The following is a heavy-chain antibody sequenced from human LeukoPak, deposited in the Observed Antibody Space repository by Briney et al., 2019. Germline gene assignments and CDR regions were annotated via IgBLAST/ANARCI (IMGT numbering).Heavy chain of an antibody. Sequence: GGSLRLSCAASGFTFSSYAMSWVRQAPGKGLEWVSAISGSGGSTYYADSVKGRFTISRDNSKNTLYLQMNSLKAEVTAVYYCANPLHYYGPGSYDYWGQGTLVTVSS. CDR2: ISGSGGST. CDR3: ANPLHYYGPGSYDY. J-gene: IGHJ4*02. CDR1: GFTFSSYA. D-gene: IGHD3-10*01. V-gene: IGHV3-23*01.